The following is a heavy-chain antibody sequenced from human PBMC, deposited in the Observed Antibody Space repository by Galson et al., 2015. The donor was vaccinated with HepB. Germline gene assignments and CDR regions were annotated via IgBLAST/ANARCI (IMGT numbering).Heavy chain of an antibody. CDR1: GYTFTSYY. Sequence: SVKVSCKASGYTFTSYYMHWVRQAPGQGLEWMGIINPSGGGTNYAQKFQGRVTMTRDTSISTAYMELSSLRSEDTAVYYCARDRPTIAGEQWPYFQHWGQGTLVTVSS. CDR3: ARDRPTIAGEQWPYFQH. J-gene: IGHJ1*01. CDR2: INPSGGGT. D-gene: IGHD6-19*01. V-gene: IGHV1-2*02.